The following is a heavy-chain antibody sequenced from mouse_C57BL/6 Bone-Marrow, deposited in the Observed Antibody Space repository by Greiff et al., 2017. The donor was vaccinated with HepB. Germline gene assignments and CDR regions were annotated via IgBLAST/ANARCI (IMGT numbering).Heavy chain of an antibody. CDR1: GYTFTGYW. CDR3: LLHFDY. V-gene: IGHV1-9*01. CDR2: ILPGSGST. Sequence: QVQLQQSGAELMKPGASVKLSCKATGYTFTGYWIEWVKQRPGHGLEWIGEILPGSGSTNYNEKFKGKATFTADTSSNTAYMQLSSQTAEDSAVYYGLLHFDYWGQGTTLTVSS. D-gene: IGHD1-1*01. J-gene: IGHJ2*01.